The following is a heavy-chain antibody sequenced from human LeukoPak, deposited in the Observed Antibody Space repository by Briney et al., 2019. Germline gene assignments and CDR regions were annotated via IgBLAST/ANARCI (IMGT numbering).Heavy chain of an antibody. J-gene: IGHJ5*02. CDR3: ARDESSDPSQGP. CDR2: INPNSGGT. CDR1: GYTFTGYY. Sequence: GASVKVSCKASGYTFTGYYMHWVRQAPGQGLEWMGWINPNSGGTNYAQKLQGRVTMTRDTSISIAYMELSRLRSDDTAVYYCARDESSDPSQGPWGQGTLVTVSS. V-gene: IGHV1-2*02. D-gene: IGHD1-26*01.